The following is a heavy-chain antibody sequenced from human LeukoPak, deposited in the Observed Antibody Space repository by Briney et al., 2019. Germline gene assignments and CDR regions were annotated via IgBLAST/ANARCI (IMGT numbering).Heavy chain of an antibody. CDR1: GFTFSSYN. D-gene: IGHD2-8*02. J-gene: IGHJ4*02. CDR2: VTSSSSYI. Sequence: GGSLRLSCAASGFTFSSYNMNWVRQAPGKGLEWVSSVTSSSSYIYYADSVKGRFTISRDNAKSSLYLQMNSLRAEDTAVYYCVRYRWVAPMYYFDYWGQGTLVTVSS. V-gene: IGHV3-21*04. CDR3: VRYRWVAPMYYFDY.